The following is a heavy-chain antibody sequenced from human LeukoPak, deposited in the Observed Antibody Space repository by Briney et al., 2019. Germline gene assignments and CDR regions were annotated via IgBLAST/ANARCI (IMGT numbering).Heavy chain of an antibody. CDR3: AKDRSLVGAIY. CDR1: GFTFSNYA. Sequence: GGSLRLSCAASGFTFSNYAMSWVRQAPGKGLEWVSAISGGGGSTYYADSAKGRFTISRDNSKNTLYLQMNSLRAEDTAVYYCAKDRSLVGAIYWGQGTLVTVSS. V-gene: IGHV3-23*01. J-gene: IGHJ4*02. CDR2: ISGGGGST. D-gene: IGHD1-26*01.